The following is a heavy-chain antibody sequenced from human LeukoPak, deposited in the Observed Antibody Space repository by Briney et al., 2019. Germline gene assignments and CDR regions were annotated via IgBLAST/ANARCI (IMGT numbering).Heavy chain of an antibody. CDR1: GFIFNDYA. Sequence: GGSLRLSCAASGFIFNDYAMNWVRQAPGKGLEWVSDISGSGSKTHYTDSVKGRFTISRDNSRHTLYLQMNSLRAEDTALYYCAKGRGDGSNAPLVFEYWGQGTLVAVSS. CDR3: AKGRGDGSNAPLVFEY. V-gene: IGHV3-23*01. CDR2: ISGSGSKT. D-gene: IGHD5-24*01. J-gene: IGHJ4*02.